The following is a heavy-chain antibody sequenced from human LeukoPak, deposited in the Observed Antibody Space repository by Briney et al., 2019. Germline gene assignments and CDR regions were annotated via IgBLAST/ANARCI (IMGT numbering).Heavy chain of an antibody. J-gene: IGHJ1*01. Sequence: SETLSLTCAVYGGSFSGYYWSWIRQPPGKGLEWIGEINHSGSSNYNPSLKSRVTISVDTSKIQFSLKLSSVTAADTAVYYCARGGDGDNYFQHWGQGTLVTVSS. V-gene: IGHV4-34*01. CDR1: GGSFSGYY. D-gene: IGHD4-17*01. CDR3: ARGGDGDNYFQH. CDR2: INHSGSS.